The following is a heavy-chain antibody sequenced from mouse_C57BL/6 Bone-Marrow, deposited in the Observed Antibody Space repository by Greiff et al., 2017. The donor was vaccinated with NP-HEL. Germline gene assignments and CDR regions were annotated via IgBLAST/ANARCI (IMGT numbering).Heavy chain of an antibody. Sequence: EVQLQQSGAELVRPGASVSLSCTAPGFNIKDDYMHWVKQRPEQGLEWIGWIDPENGDTAYASTFQGKATITADTSSNTAYMQLSSLTSEDTAVYYCTSYDGYAYWGQGTLVTVSA. V-gene: IGHV14-4*01. CDR1: GFNIKDDY. CDR3: TSYDGYAY. J-gene: IGHJ3*01. D-gene: IGHD2-3*01. CDR2: IDPENGDT.